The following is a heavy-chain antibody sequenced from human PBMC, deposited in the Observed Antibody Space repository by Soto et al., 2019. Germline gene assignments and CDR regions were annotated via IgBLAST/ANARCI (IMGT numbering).Heavy chain of an antibody. CDR3: ARRGYSSGWYYYGMDV. CDR1: GYTLTSYG. J-gene: IGHJ6*02. V-gene: IGHV1-18*01. D-gene: IGHD6-19*01. CDR2: ISAYNGNT. Sequence: ATVKVSCKASGYTLTSYGISWVRQAPGQGLEWMGWISAYNGNTNYAQKLQGRVTMTTDTSTSTAYMELRSLRSDDTAVYYCARRGYSSGWYYYGMDVWVQGTTVTVSS.